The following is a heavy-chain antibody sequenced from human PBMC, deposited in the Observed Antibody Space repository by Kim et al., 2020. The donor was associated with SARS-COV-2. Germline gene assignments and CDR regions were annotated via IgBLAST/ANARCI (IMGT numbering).Heavy chain of an antibody. J-gene: IGHJ4*02. Sequence: QKLQGRVTMTTDTSTSTAYMELRSLRSDDTAVYYCAREGITGTTSDRFDYWGQGTLVTVSS. D-gene: IGHD1-7*01. V-gene: IGHV1-18*01. CDR3: AREGITGTTSDRFDY.